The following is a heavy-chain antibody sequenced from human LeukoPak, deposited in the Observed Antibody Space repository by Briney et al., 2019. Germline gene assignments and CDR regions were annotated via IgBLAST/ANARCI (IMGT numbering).Heavy chain of an antibody. V-gene: IGHV1-18*01. CDR1: GYTFTSYG. J-gene: IGHJ4*02. Sequence: ASVTVSCTASGYTFTSYGISWERHAPGQGHELMGWISAYNGNTNYAQKLQGRVTMTTDTSTSTAYTELRSLRSDDTAVYYCARVADSSSWLSSGWYGAFDYWGQGTLVTVSS. CDR3: ARVADSSSWLSSGWYGAFDY. D-gene: IGHD6-19*01. CDR2: ISAYNGNT.